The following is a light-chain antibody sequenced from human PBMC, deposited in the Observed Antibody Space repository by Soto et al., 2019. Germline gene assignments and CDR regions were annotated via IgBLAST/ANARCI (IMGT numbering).Light chain of an antibody. V-gene: IGLV2-11*01. CDR2: DVT. Sequence: QSVLTQPRSLSGAPGQSVTISCTGTSSDVGGYNYVSWYQQHPGKAPKLMIYDVTTRPSGVPDRFAASKSGNTASRTISWLQAEDEAHYYCSSHAGSSVVFGTGTKVTVL. CDR3: SSHAGSSVV. CDR1: SSDVGGYNY. J-gene: IGLJ1*01.